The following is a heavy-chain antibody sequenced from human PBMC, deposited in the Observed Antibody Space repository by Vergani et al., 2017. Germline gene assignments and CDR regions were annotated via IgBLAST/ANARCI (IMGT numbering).Heavy chain of an antibody. CDR1: GGTFSSYA. J-gene: IGHJ4*02. Sequence: QVQLVQPGAEVKKPGSSVKVSCKAFGGTFSSYAISWVRQAPGQGFEWMGGIIPIFGTANYVQKFQGGVTITAAESTSTAYMELSSLRSEDTAVVYCARSYYDSSGYYPFDYWGQGTLVTVSS. CDR2: IIPIFGTA. D-gene: IGHD3-22*01. CDR3: ARSYYDSSGYYPFDY. V-gene: IGHV1-69*12.